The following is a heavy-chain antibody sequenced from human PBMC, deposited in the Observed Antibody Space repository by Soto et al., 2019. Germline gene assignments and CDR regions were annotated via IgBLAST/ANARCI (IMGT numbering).Heavy chain of an antibody. CDR1: GFTFSSYA. CDR2: ISSNGGST. Sequence: GSLRLSCSASGFTFSSYAMHWVRQAPGKGLEYVSAISSNGGSTYYADSVKGRFTISRDNSKNTLYLQMSSLRAEDTAVYYCVKDAEDIVVVPAANWFDPWGQGTLVTVSS. D-gene: IGHD2-2*01. J-gene: IGHJ5*02. CDR3: VKDAEDIVVVPAANWFDP. V-gene: IGHV3-64D*08.